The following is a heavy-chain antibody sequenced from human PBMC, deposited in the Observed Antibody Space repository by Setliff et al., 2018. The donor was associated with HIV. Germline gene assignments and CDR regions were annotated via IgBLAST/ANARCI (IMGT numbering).Heavy chain of an antibody. V-gene: IGHV1-8*03. CDR2: MNPNSGNT. D-gene: IGHD3-10*01. CDR1: GYTFTSYN. CDR3: ARVRLSMVRGPFDAFDI. J-gene: IGHJ3*02. Sequence: ASVKVSCKASGYTFTSYNINWVRQATGQGLEWVQQATGQGLEWMGRMNPNSGNTDYAQKFQGRVTITRNTSISTAYMELSSLRSEDTAVYYCARVRLSMVRGPFDAFDIWGQGTMVTVSS.